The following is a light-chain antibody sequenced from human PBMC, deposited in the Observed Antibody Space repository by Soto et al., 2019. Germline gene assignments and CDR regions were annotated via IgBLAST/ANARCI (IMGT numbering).Light chain of an antibody. Sequence: QSVLTQPPSASGSPGQSGTISCTGSSSDVGGYDYVSWYQQHPGKAPKLLIYEVSKRPSGVPDRFSGSKSGNTASLTVSGLQAEDEADYYCSSYAGTATLYVFGIGTKVTVL. CDR3: SSYAGTATLYV. V-gene: IGLV2-8*01. J-gene: IGLJ1*01. CDR2: EVS. CDR1: SSDVGGYDY.